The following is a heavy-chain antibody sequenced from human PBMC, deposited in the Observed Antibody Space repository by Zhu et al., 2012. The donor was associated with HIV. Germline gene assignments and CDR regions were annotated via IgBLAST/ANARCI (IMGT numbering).Heavy chain of an antibody. V-gene: IGHV4-34*01. Sequence: QVQLQQWGAGLLKPSETLSLTCAVYGGSFSGYYWSWIRQPPGKGLEWIGEINHSGSTNYNPSLKSRVTISVDTSKNQFSLKLSSVTAADTAVYYCARRPIAVAYYYYGMDVWGQGATGHRLL. CDR3: ARRPIAVAYYYYGMDV. CDR2: INHSGST. D-gene: IGHD6-19*01. J-gene: IGHJ6*02. CDR1: GGSFSGYY.